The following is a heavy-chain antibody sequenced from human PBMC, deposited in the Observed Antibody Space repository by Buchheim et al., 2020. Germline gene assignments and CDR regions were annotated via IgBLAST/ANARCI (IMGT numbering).Heavy chain of an antibody. J-gene: IGHJ1*01. V-gene: IGHV1-18*01. D-gene: IGHD3-22*01. CDR3: ARAPYDSGDYDYVVAYFQH. CDR2: ISGYNGNI. CDR1: GYTFASYG. Sequence: QVQLVQSGAEVKQPGASVKVSCKASGYTFASYGISWVRQAPGQGLEWIGWISGYNGNINYAQNFQGRVTMTRDISTSTAYMELRSLTSDDTALYYCARAPYDSGDYDYVVAYFQHWGQGTL.